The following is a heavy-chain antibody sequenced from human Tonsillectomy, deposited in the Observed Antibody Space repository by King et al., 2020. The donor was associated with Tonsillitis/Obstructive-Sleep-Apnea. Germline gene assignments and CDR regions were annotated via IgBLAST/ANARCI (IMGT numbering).Heavy chain of an antibody. Sequence: VQLQQSGPGLVKPSQTLSLTCAISGDSVSSNSATWTWIRQSPSRGLEWLGRTYYRSKWDNDYAVSVRGRITINADTSRNQFSLQLNSVTPDDTAVYYCAREMDGHTSYLNYMDVWGKGTTVTASS. V-gene: IGHV6-1*01. D-gene: IGHD2/OR15-2a*01. CDR1: GDSVSSNSAT. J-gene: IGHJ6*03. CDR2: TYYRSKWDN. CDR3: AREMDGHTSYLNYMDV.